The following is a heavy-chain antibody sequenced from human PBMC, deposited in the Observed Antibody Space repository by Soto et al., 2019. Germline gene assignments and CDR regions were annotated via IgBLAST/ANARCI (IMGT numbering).Heavy chain of an antibody. V-gene: IGHV3-30-3*01. D-gene: IGHD6-19*01. J-gene: IGHJ4*02. CDR1: GFSFSISP. CDR3: ARDRSGWYDF. CDR2: ISYDGTNK. Sequence: GALRLSCAASGFSFSISPMHWVRQAPGKGPEWVALISYDGTNKFYADSVKGRFTISRDNSKSTLYLQVDSLRPEDAAVYYRARDRSGWYDFWGQGTLVTVSS.